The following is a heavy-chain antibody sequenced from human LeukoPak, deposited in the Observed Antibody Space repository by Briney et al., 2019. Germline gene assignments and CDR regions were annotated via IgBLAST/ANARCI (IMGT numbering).Heavy chain of an antibody. CDR3: ARDWGDIVVVPAASFDY. Sequence: ASVKVSCKASGYTFTSYGISWVRQAPGQGLEWMGWISAYNGNTNYAQKLQGRVTMTTDTSTSTAYMELRSLRSDDTAVYYCARDWGDIVVVPAASFDYWGQGTLVTVSS. CDR2: ISAYNGNT. D-gene: IGHD2-2*01. V-gene: IGHV1-18*01. CDR1: GYTFTSYG. J-gene: IGHJ4*02.